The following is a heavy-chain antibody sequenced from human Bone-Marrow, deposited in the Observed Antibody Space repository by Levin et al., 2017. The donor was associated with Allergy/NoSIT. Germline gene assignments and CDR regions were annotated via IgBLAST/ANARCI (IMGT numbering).Heavy chain of an antibody. CDR2: IRSKANNYAT. CDR1: GFTFSGSA. Sequence: ASVKVSCAASGFTFSGSAMHWVRQASGKGLEWVGRIRSKANNYATAYAASVKGRFTISRDDSKNTAYLQMNSLKTEDTAVYYCTRGYCSGGSCYSGDYWGQGTLVTVSS. J-gene: IGHJ4*02. V-gene: IGHV3-73*01. D-gene: IGHD2-15*01. CDR3: TRGYCSGGSCYSGDY.